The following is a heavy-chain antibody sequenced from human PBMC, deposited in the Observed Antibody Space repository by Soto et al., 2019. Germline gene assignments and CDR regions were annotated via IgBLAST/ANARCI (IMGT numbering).Heavy chain of an antibody. V-gene: IGHV3-15*01. CDR2: IKSKTDGGTT. CDR1: GFTFSNAW. Sequence: PGGSLRLSCAASGFTFSNAWMSWVRQARGKGLEWVGRIKSKTDGGTTDYAAPVKGRFTISRDDSKNTLYLQMNSLKTEDTAVYYCTTDFLDTAMVMAYYFDYWGQGTLVTVSS. D-gene: IGHD5-18*01. J-gene: IGHJ4*02. CDR3: TTDFLDTAMVMAYYFDY.